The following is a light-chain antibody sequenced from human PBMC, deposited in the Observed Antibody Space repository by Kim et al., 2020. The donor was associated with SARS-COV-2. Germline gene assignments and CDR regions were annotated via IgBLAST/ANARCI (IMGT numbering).Light chain of an antibody. CDR3: NSRDSNDNVV. CDR2: GKN. J-gene: IGLJ2*01. Sequence: SSELTQDPAVSVALGQTVRITCQGDSLRSYYATWYQQKPGQAPILGIYGKNNRPSGIPDRFSGSSSGNTASLTITGTQAGDEADYYCNSRDSNDNVVFGG. V-gene: IGLV3-19*01. CDR1: SLRSYY.